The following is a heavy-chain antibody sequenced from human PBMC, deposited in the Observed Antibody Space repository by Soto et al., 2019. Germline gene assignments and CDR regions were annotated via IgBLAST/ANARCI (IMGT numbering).Heavy chain of an antibody. CDR3: ARDYYDSSAYCFDY. CDR2: ISAYNGNT. J-gene: IGHJ4*02. Sequence: QVQLVQSGAEVKKPGASVKVSCKASGYTFTNYGISWVRQAPGQGLEWMGWISAYNGNTNYAQKLQGRVTMTTDTATSTVYMELRSLRSDDTAVYYCARDYYDSSAYCFDYWGQGTLVTVSS. V-gene: IGHV1-18*01. CDR1: GYTFTNYG. D-gene: IGHD3-22*01.